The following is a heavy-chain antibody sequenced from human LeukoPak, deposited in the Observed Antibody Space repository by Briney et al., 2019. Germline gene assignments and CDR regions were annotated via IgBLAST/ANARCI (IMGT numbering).Heavy chain of an antibody. CDR3: AKDTSIGRYCSNGVCSPFDY. V-gene: IGHV3-23*01. CDR1: GFTFSSYA. Sequence: PGGSLRLSCAASGFTFSSYAMSWVRQAPGKGLEWVSAISGSGGSTYYADSVKGRFTISRDNSKSTLYLQMNSLRAEDTAVYYCAKDTSIGRYCSNGVCSPFDYWGRGTLVTVSS. CDR2: ISGSGGST. D-gene: IGHD2-8*01. J-gene: IGHJ4*02.